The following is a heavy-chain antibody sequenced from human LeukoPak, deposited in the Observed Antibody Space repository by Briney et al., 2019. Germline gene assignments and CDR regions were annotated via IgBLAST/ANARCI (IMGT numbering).Heavy chain of an antibody. D-gene: IGHD1-14*01. CDR3: VVVVEPPDSDGFDV. CDR1: GFTLGNSW. Sequence: GGSLRLSCAASGFTLGNSWVHWVRQAPGKGLVWVSLNADGSTATYADSVKGRFTISRDNARNTLSLQMNSLTIEDTAVYYCVVVVEPPDSDGFDVWGQGTMITVSS. J-gene: IGHJ3*01. CDR2: NADGSTA. V-gene: IGHV3-74*01.